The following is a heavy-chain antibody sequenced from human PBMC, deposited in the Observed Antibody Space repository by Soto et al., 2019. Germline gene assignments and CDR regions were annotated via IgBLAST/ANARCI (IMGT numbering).Heavy chain of an antibody. J-gene: IGHJ4*02. D-gene: IGHD3-22*01. CDR1: GGSFSGYY. CDR2: INHSGST. CDR3: AREEGNYYDSSGYYYASFDY. Sequence: SETLSLTCAVYGGSFSGYYWSWIRQPLGKGLEWIGEINHSGSTNYNPSLKSRVTISVDTSKNQFSLKLSSVTAADTAVYYCAREEGNYYDSSGYYYASFDYWGQGTLVTVSS. V-gene: IGHV4-34*01.